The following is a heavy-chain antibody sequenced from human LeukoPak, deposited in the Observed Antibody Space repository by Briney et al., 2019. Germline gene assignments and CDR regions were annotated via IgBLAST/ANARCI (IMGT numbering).Heavy chain of an antibody. CDR1: GGSFSGYY. CDR3: ARGGSVFSTGYSPNFDY. D-gene: IGHD3/OR15-3a*01. J-gene: IGHJ4*02. Sequence: SETLSLTCAVYGGSFSGYYWSWIRQPPGKGLEWIGEINHSGSTNYNPSLKSRVTISVDTSKNQFSLKLSSVTAADTAVYYCARGGSVFSTGYSPNFDYWGQGTLVTVSS. CDR2: INHSGST. V-gene: IGHV4-34*01.